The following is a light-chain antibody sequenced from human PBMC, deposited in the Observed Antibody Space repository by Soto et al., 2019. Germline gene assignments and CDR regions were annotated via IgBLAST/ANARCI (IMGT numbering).Light chain of an antibody. J-gene: IGLJ1*01. CDR1: SSNIGAGYD. CDR2: GNS. V-gene: IGLV1-40*01. Sequence: QCVLTQAPSESGAPGQRVTISCTGSSSNIGAGYDVHWYQQLPGTAPKLLIYGNSNRPSGVPDRFSGSKSGTSASLAITGLQAEDEADYYCQSYDSSLSGYVFGTGTKVTV. CDR3: QSYDSSLSGYV.